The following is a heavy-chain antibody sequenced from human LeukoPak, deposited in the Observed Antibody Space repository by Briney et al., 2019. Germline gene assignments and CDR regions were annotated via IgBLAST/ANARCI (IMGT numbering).Heavy chain of an antibody. Sequence: ASVKVSCKASGYTFTGYYMHWVRQAPGQGLEWMGWNNPNSGGTNYAQKFQGRVTMTRDTSISTAYMELSRLRSDDTAVYYCATALVAYGSGSYYNLNFDYWGQGTLVTVSS. V-gene: IGHV1-2*02. CDR3: ATALVAYGSGSYYNLNFDY. CDR2: NNPNSGGT. J-gene: IGHJ4*02. D-gene: IGHD3-10*01. CDR1: GYTFTGYY.